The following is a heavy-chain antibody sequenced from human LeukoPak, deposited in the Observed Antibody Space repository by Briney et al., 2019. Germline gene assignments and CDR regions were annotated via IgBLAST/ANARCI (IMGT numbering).Heavy chain of an antibody. D-gene: IGHD6-13*01. CDR2: IKQDGSLN. J-gene: IGHJ4*02. CDR1: GFTFSDYW. CDR3: ATSDETAAGPY. Sequence: GGSLRLSCEASGFTFSDYWMTWVRQAPGKGLEWVANIKQDGSLNFYLDSVKGRFTISSDNARNSLYLQMNSLRAEDTALYYCATSDETAAGPYWGQGTLVMVSS. V-gene: IGHV3-7*01.